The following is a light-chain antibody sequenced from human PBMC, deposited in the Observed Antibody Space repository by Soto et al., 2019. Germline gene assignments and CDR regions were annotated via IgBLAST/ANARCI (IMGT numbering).Light chain of an antibody. V-gene: IGKV3-15*01. CDR1: QSVSSN. CDR2: GAS. CDR3: WHQNDCVKT. J-gene: IGKJ2*01. Sequence: EIVMTQSPATLSVSPGERATLSCRASQSVSSNLAWYQQKPGQTPRLLIYGASTRATGIPARFSGSGSGTDVNLSISSLHSAEFSVYYRWHQNDCVKTFGQGTKREI.